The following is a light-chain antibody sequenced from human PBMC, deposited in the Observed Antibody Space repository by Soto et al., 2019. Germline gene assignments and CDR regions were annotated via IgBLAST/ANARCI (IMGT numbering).Light chain of an antibody. J-gene: IGKJ3*01. CDR1: QSVSSSY. V-gene: IGKV3-20*01. CDR2: GAS. Sequence: EIVLTQSPGTLSLSPGERATLSGRASQSVSSSYLAWYQQKPGQAPRRLSYGASSRATGIPARFSGSGSGTNFTLTISRLEAEDFAVYYCQQYGSSPHFGPGTKVDIK. CDR3: QQYGSSPH.